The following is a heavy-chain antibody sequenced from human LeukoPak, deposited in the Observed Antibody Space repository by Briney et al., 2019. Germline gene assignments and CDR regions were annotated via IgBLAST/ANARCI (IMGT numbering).Heavy chain of an antibody. CDR1: GLSLSTRGAG. CDR3: AHIPDRYYDFWSGYYTVYNWFDP. D-gene: IGHD3-3*01. Sequence: SGPTLVKPTQTLTLTCTFYGLSLSTRGAGVGWIRQPPVQALEWLPLIYWNVHERYIPSLKSRLTITKDTSKNQVVLTMTNMDPVDTATYYYAHIPDRYYDFWSGYYTVYNWFDPWGQGTLVTVSS. V-gene: IGHV2-5*01. J-gene: IGHJ5*02. CDR2: IYWNVHE.